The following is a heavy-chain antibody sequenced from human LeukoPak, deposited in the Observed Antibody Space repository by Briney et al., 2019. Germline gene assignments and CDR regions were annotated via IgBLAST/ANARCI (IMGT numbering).Heavy chain of an antibody. CDR1: GFTFSTYA. V-gene: IGHV3-23*01. D-gene: IGHD1-14*01. CDR3: AKRVTVVARDAFDF. J-gene: IGHJ3*01. Sequence: GGSLRLSCAASGFTFSTYAMSWVRQAPGKGLEWVSSISGSGGSTFYADSVKGRFTISRDNSKNTLYLQMNSLRAEDTAIYYCAKRVTVVARDAFDFWGQGTMVTVSS. CDR2: ISGSGGST.